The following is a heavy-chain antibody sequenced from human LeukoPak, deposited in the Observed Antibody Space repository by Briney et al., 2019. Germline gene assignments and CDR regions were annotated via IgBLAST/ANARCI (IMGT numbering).Heavy chain of an antibody. CDR1: GFTFSSYG. D-gene: IGHD6-25*01. CDR3: ARPPFRIAAAGLDY. CDR2: ISYDGSNK. V-gene: IGHV3-30*03. Sequence: GGSLRLSCAASGFTFSSYGMHWVRQAPGEGLEWVAVISYDGSNKYYADSVKGRFTISRDNSKNTLYLQMNSLRAEDTAVYYCARPPFRIAAAGLDYWGQGTLVTVSS. J-gene: IGHJ4*02.